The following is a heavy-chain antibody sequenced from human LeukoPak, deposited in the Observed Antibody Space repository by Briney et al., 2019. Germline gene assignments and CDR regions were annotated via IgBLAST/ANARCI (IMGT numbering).Heavy chain of an antibody. CDR3: ARGSGSSWYFYFDY. D-gene: IGHD6-13*01. V-gene: IGHV3-21*04. CDR1: GFTFNTYT. J-gene: IGHJ4*02. CDR2: ITASSTAI. Sequence: GGSLRLSCAASGFTFNTYTMNWVRQAPGKGLEWVSSITASSTAIYSADSVKGRFTISRDNAKNSVYLQMNSLRAEDTALYYCARGSGSSWYFYFDYWGQGTLVTVSS.